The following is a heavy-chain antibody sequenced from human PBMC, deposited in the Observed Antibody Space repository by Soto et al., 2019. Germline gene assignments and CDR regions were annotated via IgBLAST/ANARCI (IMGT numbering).Heavy chain of an antibody. Sequence: ASVKVSCKASGYTFTGYYMHWVRQAPGQGLEWMGWINPNSGGTNYAQKFQGWVTMTRDTSISTAYMELSRLRSDDTAVYYCARESGYSYGLYYSYGMDVWGQGTTVTVSS. CDR2: INPNSGGT. CDR1: GYTFTGYY. D-gene: IGHD5-18*01. J-gene: IGHJ6*02. V-gene: IGHV1-2*04. CDR3: ARESGYSYGLYYSYGMDV.